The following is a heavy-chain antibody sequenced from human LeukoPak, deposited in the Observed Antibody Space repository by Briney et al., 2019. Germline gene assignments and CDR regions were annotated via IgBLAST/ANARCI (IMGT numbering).Heavy chain of an antibody. CDR3: ARGYIYGYHY. CDR2: ISGNGGST. V-gene: IGHV3-23*01. CDR1: RFTFSTYA. D-gene: IGHD5-18*01. Sequence: GGSLRLSCAASRFTFSTYAMSWVRQAPRKGLGWVSAISGNGGSTYYADSVKGRFTISRDNSKNTLFLQMNSLRAEDTAVYYCARGYIYGYHYWGQGTPVTVSS. J-gene: IGHJ4*02.